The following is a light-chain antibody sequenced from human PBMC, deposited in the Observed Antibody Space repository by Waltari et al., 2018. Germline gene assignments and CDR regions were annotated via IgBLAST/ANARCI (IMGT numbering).Light chain of an antibody. CDR2: DAS. J-gene: IGKJ1*01. CDR1: QGVSRT. Sequence: EIVLTQSSGTLSLSPGERATLSCRASQGVSRTLAWYQQKPGQAPWLLIYDASTRATGIPDRFSGSGSGTDFSLTISRLEPEDFAVYYCQKYGTLPATFGQGTKVEVK. V-gene: IGKV3-20*01. CDR3: QKYGTLPAT.